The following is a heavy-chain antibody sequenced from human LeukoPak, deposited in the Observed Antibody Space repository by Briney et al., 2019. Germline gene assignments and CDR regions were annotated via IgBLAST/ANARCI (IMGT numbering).Heavy chain of an antibody. CDR2: LSGSGGST. CDR3: AKAPYSSSPTFDY. J-gene: IGHJ4*02. Sequence: GGSLRLSCAASGYTFSRYAMSWVPHAPGKGLEYGSALSGSGGSTHYAESVKGRFPISRDNSKNTLYLQMNSLRAEDTAVYYCAKAPYSSSPTFDYWGQGTLVTVSS. D-gene: IGHD6-6*01. CDR1: GYTFSRYA. V-gene: IGHV3-23*01.